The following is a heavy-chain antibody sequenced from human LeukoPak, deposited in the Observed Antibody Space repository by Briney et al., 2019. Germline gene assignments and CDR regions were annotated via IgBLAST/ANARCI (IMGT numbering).Heavy chain of an antibody. CDR1: GFTFSSYA. CDR3: AKDLYSSGWYLNYFDY. Sequence: PGGPLRLSCAASGFTFSSYAMSWVRQAPGKGLEWVSAISGSGGSTYYADSVKGRFTISRDNSKNTLYLQMDSLRAEDTAVYYCAKDLYSSGWYLNYFDYWGQGTLVTVSS. V-gene: IGHV3-23*01. CDR2: ISGSGGST. D-gene: IGHD6-19*01. J-gene: IGHJ4*02.